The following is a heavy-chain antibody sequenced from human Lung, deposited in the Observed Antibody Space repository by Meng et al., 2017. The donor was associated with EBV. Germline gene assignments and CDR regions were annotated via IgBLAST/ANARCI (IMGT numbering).Heavy chain of an antibody. Sequence: EGQGVEAGGGLLPAGGSLRLSCAVSGFTFSRFWMHWVRQVPGKGLIWVARTNENGGITDYADSVRGRFTISRDNIRNTLYLQMNSLRDEDTAVYFCSRDLAGPFDDWGQGTLVTVSS. CDR3: SRDLAGPFDD. CDR2: TNENGGIT. V-gene: IGHV3-74*01. J-gene: IGHJ4*02. CDR1: GFTFSRFW.